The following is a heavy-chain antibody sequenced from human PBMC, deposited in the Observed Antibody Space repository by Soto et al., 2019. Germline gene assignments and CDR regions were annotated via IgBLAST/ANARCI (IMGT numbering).Heavy chain of an antibody. CDR3: AKDISSSWAPGVCGMDV. CDR2: ISWDGGST. J-gene: IGHJ6*02. D-gene: IGHD6-13*01. CDR1: GFTFDDYT. V-gene: IGHV3-43*01. Sequence: GGSLRLSCAASGFTFDDYTMHWVRQAPGKGLEWVSLISWDGGSTYYADSVKGRFTISRDNSKNYQYLQINSLRTEDTAFYYCAKDISSSWAPGVCGMDVWGQGTTVTVSS.